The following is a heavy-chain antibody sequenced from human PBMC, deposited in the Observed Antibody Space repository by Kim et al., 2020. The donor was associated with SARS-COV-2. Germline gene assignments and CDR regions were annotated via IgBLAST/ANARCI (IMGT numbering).Heavy chain of an antibody. V-gene: IGHV3-9*01. J-gene: IGHJ2*01. CDR3: ANDTGCSSASAHHL. CDR1: GFTFGSYA. Sequence: GGSLRLSCAASGFTFGSYAMNWVRQAPGKGLEWVSYISYTGGNINYADSVKGRFTISRDNAKNSLYLQMNRLRAEDTALYYCANDTGCSSASAHHLW. D-gene: IGHD6-25*01. CDR2: ISYTGGNI.